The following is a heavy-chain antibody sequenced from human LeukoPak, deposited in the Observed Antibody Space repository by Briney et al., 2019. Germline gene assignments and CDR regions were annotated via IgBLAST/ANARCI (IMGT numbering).Heavy chain of an antibody. CDR3: ARDRGTGYSSGWSDY. D-gene: IGHD6-19*01. CDR1: GGTFSSYT. Sequence: ASVKVSCKASGGTFSSYTISWVRQAPGQGLEWMGWISAYNGNTNYAQKLQGRVTMTTDTSTSTAYMELRSLRSDDTAVYYCARDRGTGYSSGWSDYWGQGTLVTVSS. V-gene: IGHV1-18*01. J-gene: IGHJ4*02. CDR2: ISAYNGNT.